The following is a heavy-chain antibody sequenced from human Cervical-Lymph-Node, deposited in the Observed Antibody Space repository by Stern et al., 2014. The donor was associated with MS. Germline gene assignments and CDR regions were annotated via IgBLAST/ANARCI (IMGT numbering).Heavy chain of an antibody. CDR3: ARAAYGY. J-gene: IGHJ4*02. D-gene: IGHD2-21*01. V-gene: IGHV1-8*01. CDR2: IKPNNANK. Sequence: QMQLVESGAEVRKPGASVKVSCKTSGYAFTNYDIRWVRQASGQGLEWMGRIKPNNANKEYAQTFQGRVTMPRNTYICTASLDLLSLRSDDTAVYYCARAAYGYWGQGTLVTVSS. CDR1: GYAFTNYD.